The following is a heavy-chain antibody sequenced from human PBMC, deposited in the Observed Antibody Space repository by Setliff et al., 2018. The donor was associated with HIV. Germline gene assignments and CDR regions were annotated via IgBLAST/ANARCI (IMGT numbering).Heavy chain of an antibody. J-gene: IGHJ3*02. CDR2: IYHSGST. CDR3: ASTSRRLGDSSGNEGAFDI. CDR1: GYSLSSGYF. D-gene: IGHD3-22*01. V-gene: IGHV4-38-2*01. Sequence: LPATLSLTCAVSGYSLSSGYFWGWIRQPPGKGLEWIGSIYHSGSTYYNPSLKSRVTISVDTSKNQFSLKLSSVTAADTAVYYCASTSRRLGDSSGNEGAFDIWGQGTMVTVSS.